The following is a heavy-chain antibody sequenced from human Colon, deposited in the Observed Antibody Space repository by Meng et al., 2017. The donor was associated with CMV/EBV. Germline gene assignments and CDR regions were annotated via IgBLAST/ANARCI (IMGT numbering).Heavy chain of an antibody. D-gene: IGHD2/OR15-2a*01. CDR3: AKGTTFDSATHLDY. V-gene: IGHV3-21*04. J-gene: IGHJ4*02. Sequence: GGSLRLSCAASGFIFSDYSMNWVRQAPGKGLEWVASISHISTYRYFADSVKGRFTISRDNAKNSLYLQMDSLTADDTALYYCAKGTTFDSATHLDYWGQGTPVTVSS. CDR1: GFIFSDYS. CDR2: ISHISTYR.